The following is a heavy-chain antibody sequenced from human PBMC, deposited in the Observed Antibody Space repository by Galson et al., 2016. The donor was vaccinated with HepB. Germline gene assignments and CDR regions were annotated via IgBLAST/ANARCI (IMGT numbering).Heavy chain of an antibody. V-gene: IGHV3-20*04. CDR1: GFIFEDHG. CDR2: INWIGGSA. D-gene: IGHD2-15*01. CDR3: TRNQGSGGGSCYDN. Sequence: SLRLSCAASGFIFEDHGMSWVRLVPGKGPEWVSGINWIGGSAIYADSVKGRFTISRDSAKNSLYLQMNSLRAEDTALYYCTRNQGSGGGSCYDNWGQGTLVTVSS. J-gene: IGHJ4*02.